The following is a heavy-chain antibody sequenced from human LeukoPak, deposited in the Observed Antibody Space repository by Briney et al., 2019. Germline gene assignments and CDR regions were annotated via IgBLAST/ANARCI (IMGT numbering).Heavy chain of an antibody. CDR3: AIAVAGTSHDAFDI. CDR1: GYTFTSYG. Sequence: ASVKVSCKASGYTFTSYGISWVRQAPGQGLEWMGWISAYNGSTNYAQKLQGRVTMTTDTSTSTAYMELRSLRSDDTAVYYCAIAVAGTSHDAFDIWGQGTMVTVSS. V-gene: IGHV1-18*04. D-gene: IGHD6-19*01. J-gene: IGHJ3*02. CDR2: ISAYNGST.